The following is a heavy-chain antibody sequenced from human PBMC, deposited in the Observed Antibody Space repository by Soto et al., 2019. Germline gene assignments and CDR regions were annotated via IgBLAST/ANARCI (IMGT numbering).Heavy chain of an antibody. CDR1: GFTFRNYA. CDR2: TTGSGDHT. Sequence: EVQLLESGGGLVQPGGSLRLSCAASGFTFRNYAMSWVRQAPGKGLEWVSGTTGSGDHTYYADSVKGRFTISKDNSNNTLYLQMNNLRAEDTAVYYCAKERGIVFPFGLDVWGQGTTVTVSS. D-gene: IGHD3-22*01. CDR3: AKERGIVFPFGLDV. V-gene: IGHV3-23*01. J-gene: IGHJ6*02.